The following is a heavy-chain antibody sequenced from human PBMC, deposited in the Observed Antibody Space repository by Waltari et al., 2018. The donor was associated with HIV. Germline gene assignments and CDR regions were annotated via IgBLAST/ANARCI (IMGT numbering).Heavy chain of an antibody. Sequence: QVQLQESGPGLVKPSETLSLTCTVSGGSISSYYWSWIRQPPGKGLELIGYIYYSGSTNYNPSLKSRVTISVDTSKNQFSLKLSSVTAADTAVYYCARFFLGSSWSQSAGDAFDIWGQGTMVTVSS. CDR1: GGSISSYY. D-gene: IGHD6-13*01. V-gene: IGHV4-59*01. J-gene: IGHJ3*02. CDR3: ARFFLGSSWSQSAGDAFDI. CDR2: IYYSGST.